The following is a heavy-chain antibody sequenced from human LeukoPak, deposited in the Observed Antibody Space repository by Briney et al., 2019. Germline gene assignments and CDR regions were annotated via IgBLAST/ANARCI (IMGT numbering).Heavy chain of an antibody. CDR1: GFTFSSYG. J-gene: IGHJ3*02. CDR2: ISYDGSNK. V-gene: IGHV3-30*18. Sequence: PGGSLRLSCAASGFTFSSYGMHWVRQAPGKGLEWVAVISYDGSNKYYADSVKGRFTISRDNSKNTLYLQMNSLRAEDTAVYYCAKDLMVASWYSSSWYSEKWAFDIWGQGTMVTVSS. CDR3: AKDLMVASWYSSSWYSEKWAFDI. D-gene: IGHD6-13*01.